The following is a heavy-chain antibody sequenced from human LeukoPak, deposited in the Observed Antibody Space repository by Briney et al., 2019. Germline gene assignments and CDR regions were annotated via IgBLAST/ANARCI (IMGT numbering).Heavy chain of an antibody. CDR2: IIPILGIA. CDR1: RGTFSSYA. J-gene: IGHJ3*02. Sequence: SVKVSCKASRGTFSSYAISWVRQAPGQGLEWMGRIIPILGIANYAQKFQGRVTITADKSTSTAYMELSSLRSEDTAVYYCARDQDIVVVPAVMGGAFDIWGQGTMVTVSS. CDR3: ARDQDIVVVPAVMGGAFDI. D-gene: IGHD2-2*01. V-gene: IGHV1-69*04.